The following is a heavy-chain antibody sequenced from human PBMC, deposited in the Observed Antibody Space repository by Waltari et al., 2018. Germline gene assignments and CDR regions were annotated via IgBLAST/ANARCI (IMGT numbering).Heavy chain of an antibody. CDR3: AKRGGTGTVAVGGIHCDH. J-gene: IGHJ4*02. D-gene: IGHD1-26*01. CDR2: VQSSGSKA. Sequence: EVQLLESGGGLVPPGGSLRLSCAASGFTFSNYGIYWVRQAPGKGGGVVGNVQSSGSKAEDATPGRGRFTISKDNSTKTGYREVNCLRVGDTATYYCAKRGGTGTVAVGGIHCDHWGQGTLVTVSS. CDR1: GFTFSNYG. V-gene: IGHV3-23*05.